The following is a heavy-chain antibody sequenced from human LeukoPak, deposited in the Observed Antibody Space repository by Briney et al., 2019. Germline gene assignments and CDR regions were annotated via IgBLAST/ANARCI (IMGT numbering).Heavy chain of an antibody. V-gene: IGHV2-5*02. CDR3: AHRGRGYSRTNFDF. J-gene: IGHJ4*02. CDR2: LYWDDDK. D-gene: IGHD3-22*01. Sequence: ESGPTLVNPTQTLTLTCTFSGFSLSTPTVGVGWIRQPPGKGLEWLAVLYWDDDKRYSPSLTSRLTITEDASKNQVMLTMTNVDPVDTATYYCAHRGRGYSRTNFDFWGQGTLVTVSS. CDR1: GFSLSTPTVG.